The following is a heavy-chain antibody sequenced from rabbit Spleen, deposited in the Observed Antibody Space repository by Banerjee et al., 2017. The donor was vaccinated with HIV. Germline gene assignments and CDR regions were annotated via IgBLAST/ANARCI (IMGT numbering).Heavy chain of an antibody. Sequence: QEQLEESGGGLVQPGRSLKLSCKASGFDFSNYGVSWVRQAPGKGLEWIGYIEPIFGKTSAATGVNGRSTSPIHNAQNSLYLQLSSLTAAAAAAYFCVRDQAGEGDDGGCYLNLWGPGTLVTVS. CDR3: VRDQAGEGDDGGCYLNL. CDR2: IEPIFGKT. J-gene: IGHJ4*01. CDR1: GFDFSNYG. V-gene: IGHV1S47*01. D-gene: IGHD2-1*01.